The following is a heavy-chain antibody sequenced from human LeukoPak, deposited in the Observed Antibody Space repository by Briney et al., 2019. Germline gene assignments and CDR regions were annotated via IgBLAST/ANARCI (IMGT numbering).Heavy chain of an antibody. D-gene: IGHD3-22*01. V-gene: IGHV3-7*01. CDR1: GFTFSSYW. CDR2: IKQDGSEK. J-gene: IGHJ4*02. CDR3: ARDNYYYDSSGYYFQGKLDY. Sequence: GGSLRLSCAASGFTFSSYWMSWVRQAPGKGLEWVANIKQDGSEKYYVDSVKGRFTISRDNAKNSLYLQMNSLRAEDTAVYYCARDNYYYDSSGYYFQGKLDYWGRGTLVTVSS.